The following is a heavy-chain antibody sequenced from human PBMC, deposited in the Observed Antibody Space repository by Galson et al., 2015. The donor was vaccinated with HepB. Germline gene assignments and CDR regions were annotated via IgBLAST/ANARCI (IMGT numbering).Heavy chain of an antibody. CDR2: IIPILGIA. D-gene: IGHD6-13*01. Sequence: SVKVSCKASGGTFSSYTISWVRQAPGQGLEWMGRIIPILGIANYAQQFQGRVTITADKSTSTAYMELSSLRSEDTAVYYCATRAPGQAEGQQLETGRGAFDIWGQGTMVTVSS. CDR3: ATRAPGQAEGQQLETGRGAFDI. J-gene: IGHJ3*02. V-gene: IGHV1-69*02. CDR1: GGTFSSYT.